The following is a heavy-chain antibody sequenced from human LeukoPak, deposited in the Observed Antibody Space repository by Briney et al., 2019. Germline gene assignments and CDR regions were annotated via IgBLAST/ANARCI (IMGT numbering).Heavy chain of an antibody. V-gene: IGHV1-69*05. J-gene: IGHJ6*03. CDR2: IIPIFGTA. Sequence: GASVKVSCKASGGTFSSYAISWVRQAPGQGLEWMGGIIPIFGTANYAQRFQGRVTITTDESTSTAYMELSSLRSEDTAVYYCASGELLWFGEFNYYYMDVWGKGTTVTVSS. D-gene: IGHD3-10*01. CDR1: GGTFSSYA. CDR3: ASGELLWFGEFNYYYMDV.